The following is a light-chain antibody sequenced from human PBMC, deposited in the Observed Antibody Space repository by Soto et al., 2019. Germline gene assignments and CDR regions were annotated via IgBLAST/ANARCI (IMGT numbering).Light chain of an antibody. V-gene: IGKV1-6*01. CDR2: ASS. Sequence: AIQMTQSPSSLSASVGDRVTITCRASQGIKNDLGWYQQKPGKAPNLLIYASSTLQSGVPSRFSGSGSGTDFTLTISSLQPEDFATSFCQQDYSYPLTFGGGTKVELK. J-gene: IGKJ4*01. CDR3: QQDYSYPLT. CDR1: QGIKND.